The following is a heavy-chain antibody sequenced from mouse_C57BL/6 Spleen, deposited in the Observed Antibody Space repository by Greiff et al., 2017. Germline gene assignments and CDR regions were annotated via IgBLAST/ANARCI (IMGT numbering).Heavy chain of an antibody. J-gene: IGHJ1*03. CDR1: GYTFTDYE. V-gene: IGHV1-15*01. CDR2: IDPETGGT. CDR3: TRVYFDV. Sequence: QVQLQQSGAELVRPGASVTLSCKASGYTFTDYEMHWVKQTPVHGLEWIGAIDPETGGTAYNQKFKGKAILTADKSSSTAYMELRSLTSEDSSVYYCTRVYFDVWGTGTTVTVSS.